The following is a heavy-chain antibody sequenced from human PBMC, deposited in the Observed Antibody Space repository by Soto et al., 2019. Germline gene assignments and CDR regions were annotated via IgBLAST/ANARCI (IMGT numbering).Heavy chain of an antibody. Sequence: GGSLRLSCAASGFTFSSYAMSWVRQAPGKGLEWVSAISGSGGSTYYADSVKGRFTISRDNSKNTLYLQMNSLRAEDTAVYYCAKVIGAAASYYYYYGMDVWGQGTTVTVSS. V-gene: IGHV3-23*01. CDR3: AKVIGAAASYYYYYGMDV. CDR2: ISGSGGST. CDR1: GFTFSSYA. J-gene: IGHJ6*02. D-gene: IGHD6-13*01.